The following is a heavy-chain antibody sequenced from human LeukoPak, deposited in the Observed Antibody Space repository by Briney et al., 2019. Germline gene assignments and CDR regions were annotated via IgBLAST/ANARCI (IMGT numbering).Heavy chain of an antibody. Sequence: SETLSLTCTVSGGSISSSSYYWGWLRQPPGKGLEWIGSIYYSGSTYYNPSLKSRVTISVDTSKNQFSLKLSSVTAADTAVYYCARGVVSLLFDPWGQGTLVTVSS. V-gene: IGHV4-39*07. CDR1: GGSISSSSYY. CDR3: ARGVVSLLFDP. D-gene: IGHD2/OR15-2a*01. J-gene: IGHJ5*02. CDR2: IYYSGST.